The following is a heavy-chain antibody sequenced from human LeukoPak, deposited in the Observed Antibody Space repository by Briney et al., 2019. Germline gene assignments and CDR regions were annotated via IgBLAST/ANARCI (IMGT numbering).Heavy chain of an antibody. J-gene: IGHJ4*02. Sequence: SETLSLTCTVSGGSISSGGYYWSWIRQPPGKGLEWIGYIYHSGSTYYNPSLKSRVTISVDRSKNQFSLKLSSVTAADTAVYYCARAGTTVTSRPFDYWGQGTLVTVSS. CDR2: IYHSGST. CDR3: ARAGTTVTSRPFDY. CDR1: GGSISSGGYY. D-gene: IGHD4-17*01. V-gene: IGHV4-30-2*01.